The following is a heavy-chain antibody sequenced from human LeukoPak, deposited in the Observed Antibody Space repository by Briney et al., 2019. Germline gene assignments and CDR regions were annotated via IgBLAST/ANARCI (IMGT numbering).Heavy chain of an antibody. CDR3: ARERMVRGVIFDY. J-gene: IGHJ4*02. V-gene: IGHV3-48*03. CDR2: ISSSGSTI. Sequence: GGSLRLSCAASGFTFSSYEMNWVRQAPGKGLEWVSYISSSGSTIYYADSVKGRFTISRDNAKNSLYLQMNSLRAEDTAVYYCARERMVRGVIFDYWGQGTLVTVSS. CDR1: GFTFSSYE. D-gene: IGHD3-10*01.